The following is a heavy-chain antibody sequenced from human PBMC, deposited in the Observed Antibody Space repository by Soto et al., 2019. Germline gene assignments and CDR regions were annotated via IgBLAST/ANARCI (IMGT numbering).Heavy chain of an antibody. Sequence: EVQLVESGGGLVQPGGSLRLSCAASGFTFNSYWIHWVRQAPGKGLVWVSRINFDGTTTNYADSVKGRFTISRDNVKNTLYLQTTSLRDEDTAVYYCSRGGFRQWLLDYWGQGSLVTVSS. J-gene: IGHJ4*02. CDR1: GFTFNSYW. CDR2: INFDGTTT. V-gene: IGHV3-74*01. CDR3: SRGGFRQWLLDY. D-gene: IGHD5-12*01.